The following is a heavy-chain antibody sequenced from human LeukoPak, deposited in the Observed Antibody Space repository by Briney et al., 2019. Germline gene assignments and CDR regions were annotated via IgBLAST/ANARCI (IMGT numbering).Heavy chain of an antibody. J-gene: IGHJ4*02. D-gene: IGHD3/OR15-3a*01. V-gene: IGHV3-23*01. Sequence: GGSLRLSCVASGFTFSSYAMNWVRQAPGKGLEWVSGISNSGGGTYYADSVKGRFTISRDNSKNTLYLQMNSLRAEDTAVYYCAKYMVDWDYFDYWGQGTLVTVSS. CDR3: AKYMVDWDYFDY. CDR1: GFTFSSYA. CDR2: ISNSGGGT.